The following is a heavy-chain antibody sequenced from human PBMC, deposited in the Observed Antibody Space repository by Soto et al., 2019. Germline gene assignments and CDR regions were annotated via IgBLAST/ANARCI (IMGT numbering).Heavy chain of an antibody. J-gene: IGHJ5*02. CDR3: ARDLHSSGTQGYWFDP. V-gene: IGHV1-69*13. CDR1: GGTFSSYA. D-gene: IGHD6-19*01. CDR2: IIPIFGTA. Sequence: VKVSCKASGGTFSSYAISWVRQAPGQGLEWMGGIIPIFGTANYAQKFQGRVTITADESTSTAYMELSSLRSEDTAVYYCARDLHSSGTQGYWFDPWGQGTLVTVSS.